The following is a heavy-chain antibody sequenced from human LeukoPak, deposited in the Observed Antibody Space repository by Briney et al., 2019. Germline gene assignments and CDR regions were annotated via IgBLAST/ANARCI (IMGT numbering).Heavy chain of an antibody. V-gene: IGHV3-48*04. D-gene: IGHD3-3*01. Sequence: PGGSLRLSCVASGLTFSSYSMNWVRQAPGKGLEWISYISSSSSTIYYADSVKGRFTISRDNAKNSLYPQMNSLRAEDTAVYYCASGKGHDFWSGYLSWFDPWGQGTLVTVSS. CDR3: ASGKGHDFWSGYLSWFDP. J-gene: IGHJ5*02. CDR1: GLTFSSYS. CDR2: ISSSSSTI.